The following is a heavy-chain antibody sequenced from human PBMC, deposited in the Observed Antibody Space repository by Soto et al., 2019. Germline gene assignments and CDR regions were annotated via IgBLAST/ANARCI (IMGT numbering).Heavy chain of an antibody. J-gene: IGHJ6*02. CDR1: GDSVSSNSAA. D-gene: IGHD6-19*01. CDR3: AREVLAVAGYYYYGMDV. V-gene: IGHV6-1*01. Sequence: SETLSLTCAISGDSVSSNSAAWNWIRQSPSRGLEWLGRTYYRSKWYNDYAVSVKSRITINPDTSKNQFSLQLNSVTPEDTAVYYCAREVLAVAGYYYYGMDVWGQGTTVTVSS. CDR2: TYYRSKWYN.